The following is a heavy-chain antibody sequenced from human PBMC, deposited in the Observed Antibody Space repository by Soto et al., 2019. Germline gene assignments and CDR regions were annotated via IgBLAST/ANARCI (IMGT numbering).Heavy chain of an antibody. CDR1: GGSISSYY. CDR3: ARHFGSSQFDY. D-gene: IGHD6-13*01. V-gene: IGHV4-59*08. Sequence: PAETLSLTCTVSGGSISSYYWSWIRQPPGKGLEWIGYIYYSGSTNYNPSLKSRVTISVDTSKNQFSLKLSPVTAADTAVYYCARHFGSSQFDYWGQGTLVTVSS. CDR2: IYYSGST. J-gene: IGHJ4*02.